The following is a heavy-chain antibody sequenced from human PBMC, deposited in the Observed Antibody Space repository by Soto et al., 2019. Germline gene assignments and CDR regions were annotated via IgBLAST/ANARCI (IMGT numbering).Heavy chain of an antibody. CDR1: GASFTNAW. CDR3: TTEDPSWLRGLEY. J-gene: IGHJ4*02. V-gene: IGHV3-15*01. D-gene: IGHD5-12*01. Sequence: EVQLVESGGGLVKPGESLRLSCEASGASFTNAWMNWVRQAPGKGLEWVGRIKTRIDSATTDYAAPVKGRFTISRDDSKNTLYLQMDSLITEDTAVYYCTTEDPSWLRGLEYGGQGTLITVSS. CDR2: IKTRIDSATT.